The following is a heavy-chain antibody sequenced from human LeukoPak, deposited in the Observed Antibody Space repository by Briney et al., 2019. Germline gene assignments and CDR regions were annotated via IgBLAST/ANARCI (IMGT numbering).Heavy chain of an antibody. Sequence: GRSLRLSCAASEFTFSSYAMHWVRQAPGKGLEWVAVISYDGSNKYYADSVKGRFTISRDNSKNTLYLQMNSLRAEDTAVYYCARSGRGLLDAFDIWGQGTMVTVSS. V-gene: IGHV3-30-3*01. CDR1: EFTFSSYA. J-gene: IGHJ3*02. D-gene: IGHD2-15*01. CDR3: ARSGRGLLDAFDI. CDR2: ISYDGSNK.